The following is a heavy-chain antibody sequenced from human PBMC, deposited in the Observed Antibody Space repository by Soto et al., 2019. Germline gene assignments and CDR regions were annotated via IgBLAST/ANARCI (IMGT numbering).Heavy chain of an antibody. D-gene: IGHD1-1*01. V-gene: IGHV1-69*01. Sequence: QVQLVQSGAEVKKPGSSVKVSCKASGGTFSSYAISWARQAPGQGLEWMGGIIPIFGTANYAQKFQGRVTITSDESASTAYMELSSLSSEDTALYYCASRGTTGPTDDAFDIWGQGTMVTVSS. J-gene: IGHJ3*02. CDR3: ASRGTTGPTDDAFDI. CDR1: GGTFSSYA. CDR2: IIPIFGTA.